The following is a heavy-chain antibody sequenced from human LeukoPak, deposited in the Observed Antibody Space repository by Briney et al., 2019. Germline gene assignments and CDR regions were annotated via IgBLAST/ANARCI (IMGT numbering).Heavy chain of an antibody. CDR2: ISSSGSTI. J-gene: IGHJ6*03. CDR1: GFTFSDYY. D-gene: IGHD2-2*01. CDR3: ARDLYGVAGCSSTSCLYYYYYMGV. V-gene: IGHV3-11*04. Sequence: PGGSLRLSCAASGFTFSDYYMSWIRQAPGKGLEWVSYISSSGSTIYYADSVKGRFTISRDNAKNSLYLQMNSLRAEDTAVYYCARDLYGVAGCSSTSCLYYYYYMGVWGKGTTVTVSS.